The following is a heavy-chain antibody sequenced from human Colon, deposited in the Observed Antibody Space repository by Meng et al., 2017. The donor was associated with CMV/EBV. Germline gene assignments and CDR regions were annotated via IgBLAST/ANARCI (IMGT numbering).Heavy chain of an antibody. J-gene: IGHJ1*01. CDR2: ISAYTGDT. Sequence: VPLGQSEAEVKKPGPSVKSSCKASGYTFTNYGISWVRQAPGQGLEWMGWISAYTGDTYYAQKFQGRVTMTTDTSTSTAYMELRSLRSDDTAVYYCVRESQSGSYIYLQHWGQGTLVTASS. D-gene: IGHD1-26*01. V-gene: IGHV1-18*01. CDR1: GYTFTNYG. CDR3: VRESQSGSYIYLQH.